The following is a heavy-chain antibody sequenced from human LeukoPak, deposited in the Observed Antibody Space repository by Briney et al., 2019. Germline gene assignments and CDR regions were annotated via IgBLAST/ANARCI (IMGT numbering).Heavy chain of an antibody. Sequence: GASVKVSCKASGYTFTSYYMHWVRQAPGKGLEWMGGFDPEDGETIYAQKFQGRVTMTEDTSTDTAYMELSSLRSEDTAVYYCATVAALRHGGMDVWGQGTTVTVSS. CDR2: FDPEDGET. J-gene: IGHJ6*02. CDR3: ATVAALRHGGMDV. V-gene: IGHV1-24*01. CDR1: GYTFTSYY. D-gene: IGHD6-19*01.